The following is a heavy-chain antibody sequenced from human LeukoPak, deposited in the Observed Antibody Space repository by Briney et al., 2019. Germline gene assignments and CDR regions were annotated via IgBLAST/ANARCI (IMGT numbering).Heavy chain of an antibody. Sequence: KPSETLSLTCAVYGGSFSGYYWSWIRQPPGKGLEWIGEINHSGSTNYNPSLKSRVTISVDTSKNQFSLKLSSVTAADTAVYYCTRVVRGVITRPFDYWGQGTLVTVSS. J-gene: IGHJ4*02. CDR2: INHSGST. V-gene: IGHV4-34*01. CDR3: TRVVRGVITRPFDY. CDR1: GGSFSGYY. D-gene: IGHD3-10*01.